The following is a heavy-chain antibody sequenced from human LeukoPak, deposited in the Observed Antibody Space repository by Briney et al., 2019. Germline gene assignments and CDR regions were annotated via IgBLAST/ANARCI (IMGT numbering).Heavy chain of an antibody. CDR3: ARFDSSGYSN. Sequence: ASAKVSCKASGGTFSSYAISWVRQAPGQGLEWMGGIIPIFGTANYAQKFQGRVTITTDESTSAAYMELSSLRSEDTAVYYCARFDSSGYSNWGQGTLVTVSS. D-gene: IGHD3-22*01. V-gene: IGHV1-69*05. CDR2: IIPIFGTA. J-gene: IGHJ4*02. CDR1: GGTFSSYA.